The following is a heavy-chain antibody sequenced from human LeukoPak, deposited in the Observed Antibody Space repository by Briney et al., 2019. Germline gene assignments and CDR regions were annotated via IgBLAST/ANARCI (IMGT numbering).Heavy chain of an antibody. CDR3: ARGQGHGFDI. V-gene: IGHV3-74*01. CDR2: INNDGSST. J-gene: IGHJ3*02. Sequence: GGSLRLSCAASGFTFSSHWMHWVRQAPGKGLVWVSGINNDGSSTKYADSVKGRFTISRDNAKNTLYVQVNSLRVDDTAVYYCARGQGHGFDIWGQGTMVTVSS. CDR1: GFTFSSHW.